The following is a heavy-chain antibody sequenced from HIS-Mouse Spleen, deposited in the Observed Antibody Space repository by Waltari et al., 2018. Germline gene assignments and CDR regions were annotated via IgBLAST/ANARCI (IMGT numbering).Heavy chain of an antibody. J-gene: IGHJ4*02. CDR2: IYYSGST. CDR3: ASYYGSGSYSDY. V-gene: IGHV4-30-4*01. CDR1: GGSISSGDYY. Sequence: QVQLQESGPGLVKPSQTLSLTCTVSGGSISSGDYYWSWIRQPPGKGLEWVGYIYYSGSTYAHPSLSIRVTISVDTSKNQFSLKRSSVTAADTAVYYCASYYGSGSYSDYWGQGTLVTVSS. D-gene: IGHD3-10*01.